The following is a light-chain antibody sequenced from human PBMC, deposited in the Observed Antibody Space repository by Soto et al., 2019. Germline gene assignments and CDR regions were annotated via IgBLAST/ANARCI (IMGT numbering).Light chain of an antibody. CDR1: SSDVGAYIY. J-gene: IGLJ1*01. CDR2: EVN. Sequence: QSALTQPASVSGSPGQSITISCGGTSSDVGAYIYVSWYQQYPGKAPKLIIYEVNNRPSGVSGRFSGSKSDTTAYLTISGLQAEDEADYYCQSYDMSLNNHVFGTGTKVTVL. V-gene: IGLV2-14*03. CDR3: QSYDMSLNNHV.